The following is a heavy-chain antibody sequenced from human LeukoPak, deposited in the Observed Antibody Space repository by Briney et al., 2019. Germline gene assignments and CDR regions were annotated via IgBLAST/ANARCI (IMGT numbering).Heavy chain of an antibody. D-gene: IGHD3-3*01. CDR3: ATTFGSFYDFWSGYYTLFDY. J-gene: IGHJ4*02. CDR1: GFTFSSYG. V-gene: IGHV3-30*02. Sequence: PGGSLRLSCAASGFTFSSYGMHWVRQAPGKGLEWVAFIRYDGSNKQYADSVRGRFTISRDNSKNTLYLQMNSLRAEDTAVYYCATTFGSFYDFWSGYYTLFDYWGQGTLSPSPQ. CDR2: IRYDGSNK.